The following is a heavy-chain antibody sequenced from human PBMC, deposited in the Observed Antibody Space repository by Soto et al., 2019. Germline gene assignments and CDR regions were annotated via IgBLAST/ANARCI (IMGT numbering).Heavy chain of an antibody. J-gene: IGHJ4*02. Sequence: GGSLRLSCEASGFTFTAYDMNWVRQAPGKGLEWVSVVNGNGGSTYYADSVKGRFSISRDDSKNTAYLQMNSLRAEDTAVYYCRAYSYGQGVDYWGQGTLVTVSS. CDR3: RAYSYGQGVDY. D-gene: IGHD5-18*01. CDR1: GFTFTAYD. CDR2: VNGNGGST. V-gene: IGHV3-23*01.